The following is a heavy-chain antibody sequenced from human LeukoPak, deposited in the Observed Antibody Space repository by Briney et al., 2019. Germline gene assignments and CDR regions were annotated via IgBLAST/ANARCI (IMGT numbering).Heavy chain of an antibody. Sequence: PWGSLRLSCAASGFTFSSYWMHWVRQAPGKGLVWVSRINSDGGSITYADSVKGRFTISRDNAKNTLYLQMNSLRVEDTAVYYCAREGRVSGYDFDCWGQGTLVTVSS. CDR1: GFTFSSYW. D-gene: IGHD5-12*01. CDR2: INSDGGSI. J-gene: IGHJ4*02. V-gene: IGHV3-74*03. CDR3: AREGRVSGYDFDC.